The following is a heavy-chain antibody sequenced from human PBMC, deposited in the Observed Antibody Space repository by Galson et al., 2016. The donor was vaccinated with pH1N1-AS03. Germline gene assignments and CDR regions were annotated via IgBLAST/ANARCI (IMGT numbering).Heavy chain of an antibody. Sequence: AVSGDSISTSNWWSWVRQPPGKGLEWIGEVPHAGRTNYSPSLKSRVTISLDKSKNQFSLQLTSVTAADTAVYYCARDVLPYSLGLDVWGQGTTVTVSS. CDR3: ARDVLPYSLGLDV. V-gene: IGHV4-4*02. CDR1: GDSISTSNW. D-gene: IGHD5-18*01. CDR2: VPHAGRT. J-gene: IGHJ6*02.